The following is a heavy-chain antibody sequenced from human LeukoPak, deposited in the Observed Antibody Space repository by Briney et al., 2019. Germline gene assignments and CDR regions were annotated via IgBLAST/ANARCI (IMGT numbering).Heavy chain of an antibody. J-gene: IGHJ4*02. CDR3: ARDSQFIGPLY. Sequence: GGSLRLSCAASGFTFTTYGMHWVRHAPGKGLVWVSRIMSDGRSTYADSVKGRFTISRDTAKNTLYLQMNSLRAEDTAVYYCARDSQFIGPLYWGQGTLVTVSS. D-gene: IGHD5-24*01. CDR1: GFTFTTYG. V-gene: IGHV3-74*01. CDR2: IMSDGRST.